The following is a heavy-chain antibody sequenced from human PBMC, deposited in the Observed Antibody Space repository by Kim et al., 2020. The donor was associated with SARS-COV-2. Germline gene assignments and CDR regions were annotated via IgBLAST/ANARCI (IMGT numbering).Heavy chain of an antibody. CDR2: IIPIFGTA. CDR1: GGTFSSYA. V-gene: IGHV1-69*13. CDR3: AREDSNYEITRYYGMDV. Sequence: SVKVSCKASGGTFSSYAISWVRQAPGQGLEWMGGIIPIFGTANYAQKFQGRVTITADESTSTAYMELSSLRSEDTAVYYCAREDSNYEITRYYGMDVWGQGTTVTVSS. J-gene: IGHJ6*02. D-gene: IGHD4-4*01.